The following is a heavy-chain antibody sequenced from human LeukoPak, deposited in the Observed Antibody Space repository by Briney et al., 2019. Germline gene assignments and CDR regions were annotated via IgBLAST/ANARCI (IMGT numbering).Heavy chain of an antibody. CDR1: GFTFSSYA. J-gene: IGHJ6*02. CDR3: ARSGTYYDFWSGYRDYGMDV. CDR2: ISYDGSNK. Sequence: GGSLRLSCAASGFTFSSYAMHWVRQAPGKGLDWVAVISYDGSNKYYADSVKGRFTISRDNSKNTLYLQMNCLRAEDTAVYYCARSGTYYDFWSGYRDYGMDVWGQGTTVTVSS. V-gene: IGHV3-30-3*01. D-gene: IGHD3-3*01.